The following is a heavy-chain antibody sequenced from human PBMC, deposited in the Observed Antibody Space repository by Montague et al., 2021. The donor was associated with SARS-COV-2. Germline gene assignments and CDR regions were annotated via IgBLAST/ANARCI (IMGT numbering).Heavy chain of an antibody. V-gene: IGHV4-39*07. D-gene: IGHD3-22*01. J-gene: IGHJ6*02. CDR1: GGSISSSSYY. CDR3: ARDTCIALLVVVSCYGFDV. CDR2: IYYSGST. Sequence: SETLSLTYTVSGGSISSSSYYWGWIRQPPGKGLEWIGCIYYSGSTNYXPSLKSRVTISVDTSKNQFSLKLSSVTAADTAVYYCARDTCIALLVVVSCYGFDVWGQGTTVTVSS.